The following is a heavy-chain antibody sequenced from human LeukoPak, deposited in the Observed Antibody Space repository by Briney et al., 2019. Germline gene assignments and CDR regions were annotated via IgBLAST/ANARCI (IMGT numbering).Heavy chain of an antibody. CDR1: GYTFTGYY. D-gene: IGHD3-10*01. V-gene: IGHV1-2*02. CDR2: INPNSGGT. J-gene: IGHJ5*02. Sequence: ASVKVSCKASGYTFTGYYMHWVRQAPGQGLEWMGWINPNSGGTNYAQKFQGRVTMTRDTSISTAYMELSRLRSDDTAVYYCARVWIEHGDYNYFDPWGQGTLVTVSS. CDR3: ARVWIEHGDYNYFDP.